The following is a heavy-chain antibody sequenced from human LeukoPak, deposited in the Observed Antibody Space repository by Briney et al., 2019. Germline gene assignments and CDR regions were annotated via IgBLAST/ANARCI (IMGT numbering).Heavy chain of an antibody. CDR1: GYTFTSYG. D-gene: IGHD6-25*01. V-gene: IGHV1-69*13. CDR2: IIPIFGTA. Sequence: ASVKVSCKASGYTFTSYGISWVRQAPGQGLEWMGGIIPIFGTANYAQKFQGRVTITADESTSTAYMELSSLRSEDTAVYYCARDCPQRYFDYWGQGTLVTVSS. J-gene: IGHJ4*02. CDR3: ARDCPQRYFDY.